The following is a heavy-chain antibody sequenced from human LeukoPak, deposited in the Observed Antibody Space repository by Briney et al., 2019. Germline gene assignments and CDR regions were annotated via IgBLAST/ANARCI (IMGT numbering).Heavy chain of an antibody. CDR2: IYYTGS. D-gene: IGHD2-2*01. CDR3: ARVKRKYQLLKPLHETPSHYFDY. J-gene: IGHJ4*02. V-gene: IGHV4-59*02. Sequence: SDTLSLTCTVSGGSVPDYYWSWIRQSPGKGLEWIGYIYYTGSSYNPSLKSRVTISLDTSKNQFSLKLSSVTAADTAMYYCARVKRKYQLLKPLHETPSHYFDYWGQGTLVTVSS. CDR1: GGSVPDYY.